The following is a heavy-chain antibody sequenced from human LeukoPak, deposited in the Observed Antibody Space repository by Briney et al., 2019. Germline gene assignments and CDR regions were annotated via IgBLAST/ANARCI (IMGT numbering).Heavy chain of an antibody. CDR2: INPNRNAA. CDR1: GYTFSDYY. V-gene: IGHV1-2*02. D-gene: IGHD5-18*01. J-gene: IGHJ4*02. Sequence: GASVKVSCKASGYTFSDYYIHWVRQAPGQGLEWMGWINPNRNAAMYAQRFQDRVAMTWDTSINTAYMDLSTLRSDDTAIYYCARDRSTLGYRQFDYWGQGTLVIVAS. CDR3: ARDRSTLGYRQFDY.